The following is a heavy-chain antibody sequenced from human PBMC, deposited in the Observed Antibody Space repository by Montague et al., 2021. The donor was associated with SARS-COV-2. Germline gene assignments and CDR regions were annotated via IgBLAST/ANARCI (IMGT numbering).Heavy chain of an antibody. D-gene: IGHD3-10*01. J-gene: IGHJ6*02. CDR1: GGSISYGGYF. CDR2: IYKSGTT. CDR3: ARDLGGIYV. V-gene: IGHV4-31*03. Sequence: TLSLTCTVSGGSISYGGYFWNWIRQPPGKGLEWIGYIYKSGTTQYNPSLKSRVSLSVGTSKNQFSLNLRSATAADTALYYCARDLGGIYVWGQGTTVIVSS.